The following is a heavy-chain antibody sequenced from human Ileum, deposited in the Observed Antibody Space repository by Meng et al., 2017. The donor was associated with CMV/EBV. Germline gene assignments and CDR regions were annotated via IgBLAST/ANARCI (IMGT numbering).Heavy chain of an antibody. J-gene: IGHJ4*02. Sequence: QIPLNASGPPLVKPTQTLTLTCTFSGFSVSTSKAGVGWIRLPPGKALEWLALIYWDDDTRYNPSLKTRLTITKDTSKNQVILTMTKMDPADTATYFCVHRSYSGQDDYWGQGALVTVSS. CDR1: GFSVSTSKAG. CDR3: VHRSYSGQDDY. D-gene: IGHD5-12*01. CDR2: IYWDDDT. V-gene: IGHV2-5*02.